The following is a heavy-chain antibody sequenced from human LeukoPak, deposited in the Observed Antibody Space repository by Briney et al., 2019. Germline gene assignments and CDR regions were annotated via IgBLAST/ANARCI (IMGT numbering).Heavy chain of an antibody. CDR2: IKSKADGETI. Sequence: GSLRLSCAASGFTFTNAWMNWVRQAPGKGLEWVGRIKSKADGETIDYAAPVKGRFTFSRDDSRNMLYLQMNSLKSEDTAVYYCSTLTSRGLSDSWGQGTLVTVSS. CDR1: GFTFTNAW. J-gene: IGHJ4*02. D-gene: IGHD1-20*01. V-gene: IGHV3-15*07. CDR3: STLTSRGLSDS.